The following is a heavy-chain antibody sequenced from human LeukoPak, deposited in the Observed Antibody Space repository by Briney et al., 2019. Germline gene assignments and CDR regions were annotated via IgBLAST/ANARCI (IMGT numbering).Heavy chain of an antibody. D-gene: IGHD4-23*01. V-gene: IGHV3-21*01. CDR1: GFTFSNYA. CDR2: ISTSGGST. J-gene: IGHJ4*02. CDR3: AREWKTTVVTPGYFDY. Sequence: PGGSLRLSCAASGFTFSNYAMSWVRQAPGKGLEWVSSISTSGGSTYYADSVKGRFTISRDNAKNSLYLQMNSLRAEDTAVYYCAREWKTTVVTPGYFDYWGQGTLVTVSS.